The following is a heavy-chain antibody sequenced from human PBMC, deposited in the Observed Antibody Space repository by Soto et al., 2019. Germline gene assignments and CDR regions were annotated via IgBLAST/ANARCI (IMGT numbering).Heavy chain of an antibody. D-gene: IGHD3-22*01. CDR1: GFTFSSYD. V-gene: IGHV3-13*04. CDR3: ARAIGPTLFDY. CDR2: IGTAGDT. J-gene: IGHJ4*02. Sequence: EVQLVESGGGLVQPGGSLRLSCSASGFTFSSYDMHWVRQGPGKGLEWVSAIGTAGDTNYAGSVKGRFTISRENAKNSLYPQMNSLRAGDTAIYFCARAIGPTLFDYWGQGTLVTVSS.